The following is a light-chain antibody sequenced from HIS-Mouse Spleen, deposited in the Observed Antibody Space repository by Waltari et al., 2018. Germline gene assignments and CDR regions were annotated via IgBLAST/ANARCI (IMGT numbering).Light chain of an antibody. Sequence: AIRMTQSPSSFSASTGDRVTIPCRASQGISSYLAWYQQKPGKAPKLLIYAASTLQSGVPSRFSGSGSGTDFTLTISCLQSEDFATYYCQQYYSYPLTFGGGTK. J-gene: IGKJ4*01. CDR2: AAS. CDR1: QGISSY. CDR3: QQYYSYPLT. V-gene: IGKV1-8*01.